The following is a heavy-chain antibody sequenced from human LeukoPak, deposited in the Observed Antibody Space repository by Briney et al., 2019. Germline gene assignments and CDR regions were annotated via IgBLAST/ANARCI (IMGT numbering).Heavy chain of an antibody. CDR3: ARIVLRFLEWLPPYYYYYYMDV. CDR1: GGSFSGYY. Sequence: SETLSLTCAVYGGSFSGYYWSWIRQRPGKGLEWIGEINHSGSTNYNPSLKSRVTISVDTSKNQFSLKLSSVTAADTAVYYCARIVLRFLEWLPPYYYYYYMDVWGKGTTVTVSS. J-gene: IGHJ6*03. V-gene: IGHV4-34*01. D-gene: IGHD3-3*01. CDR2: INHSGST.